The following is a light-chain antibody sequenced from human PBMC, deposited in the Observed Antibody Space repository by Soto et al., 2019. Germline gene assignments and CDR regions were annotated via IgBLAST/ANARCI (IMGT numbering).Light chain of an antibody. CDR2: RDY. V-gene: IGLV3-9*01. CDR3: QVWDSSTHVV. Sequence: SYELTQPLSVSVALGQTPRITCGGNNIGSKNVHWYQQKPGQAPVLVIYRDYNRPSGIPERFSGSNSVNTATLSISRAQAGDEADYYCQVWDSSTHVVFGGGTKATVL. J-gene: IGLJ2*01. CDR1: NIGSKN.